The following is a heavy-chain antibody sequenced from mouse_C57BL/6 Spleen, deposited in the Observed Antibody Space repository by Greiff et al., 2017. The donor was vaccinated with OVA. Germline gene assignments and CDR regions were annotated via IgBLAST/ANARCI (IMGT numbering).Heavy chain of an antibody. J-gene: IGHJ2*01. CDR2: IDPETGGT. CDR1: GYTFTDYE. CDR3: TRSPFGD. Sequence: VQLQQSGAELVRPGASVTLSCKASGYTFTDYEMHWVKLTPVHGLEWIGAIDPETGGTAYNQKFTGKAILTADKSSSTAYMELRSLTSEDSAVYYCTRSPFGDWGQGTTLTVSS. V-gene: IGHV1-15*01.